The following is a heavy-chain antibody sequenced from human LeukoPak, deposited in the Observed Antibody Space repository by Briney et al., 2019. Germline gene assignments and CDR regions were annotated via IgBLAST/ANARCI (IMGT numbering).Heavy chain of an antibody. D-gene: IGHD5-12*01. CDR2: IYYSGST. CDR1: GGSISSYY. Sequence: SETLSLTCTVSGGSISSYYWSWIRQPPGKGLEWIGYIYYSGSTNYNPSLKSRVTISVDTSKNQFSLKLSSVTAADTAVYYCARRGYSGYVYFDYWGQGTLVTVSS. V-gene: IGHV4-59*12. J-gene: IGHJ4*02. CDR3: ARRGYSGYVYFDY.